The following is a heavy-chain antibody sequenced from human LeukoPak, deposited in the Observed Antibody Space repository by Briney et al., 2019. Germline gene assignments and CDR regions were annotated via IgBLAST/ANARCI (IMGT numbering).Heavy chain of an antibody. CDR3: ARDNHDSSGYPYYFDY. Sequence: GGSLRLSCAVSGFTFSDYYMNWIRQAPGKGLEWVSYISSSSLTIYYADSVKGRFTISRDNAKDSLYLQMNSLRAKDTAVYYCARDNHDSSGYPYYFDYWGQGTLVTVSS. V-gene: IGHV3-11*01. CDR2: ISSSSLTI. CDR1: GFTFSDYY. J-gene: IGHJ4*02. D-gene: IGHD3-22*01.